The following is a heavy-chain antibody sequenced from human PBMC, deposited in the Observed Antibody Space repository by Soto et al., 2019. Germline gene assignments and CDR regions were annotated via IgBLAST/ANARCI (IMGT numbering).Heavy chain of an antibody. V-gene: IGHV4-34*01. Sequence: QVQLQQWGAGLLKPSETLSLTCAVYGGSFSGYYWSWIRQPPGKGLEWIGEINHSGSTNYNPSLTGRVTISVATSKNQFSLKLSSVTAADTAVYYCARGRAAAGGWFDPWGQGTLVTVSS. CDR3: ARGRAAAGGWFDP. CDR1: GGSFSGYY. CDR2: INHSGST. D-gene: IGHD6-13*01. J-gene: IGHJ5*02.